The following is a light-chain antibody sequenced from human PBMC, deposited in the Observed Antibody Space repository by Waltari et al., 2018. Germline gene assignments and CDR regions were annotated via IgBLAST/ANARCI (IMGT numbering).Light chain of an antibody. Sequence: QSALTQPASVSGSPGQSITISCTGTSSDVGGYNYVSRYQQDPGKAPKLMIYAVSNRPSGVSNRFSGSKSGNTASLTISGLQAEDEADYYCSSYTSSSTLFVFGTGTKVTVL. CDR2: AVS. CDR3: SSYTSSSTLFV. J-gene: IGLJ1*01. CDR1: SSDVGGYNY. V-gene: IGLV2-14*01.